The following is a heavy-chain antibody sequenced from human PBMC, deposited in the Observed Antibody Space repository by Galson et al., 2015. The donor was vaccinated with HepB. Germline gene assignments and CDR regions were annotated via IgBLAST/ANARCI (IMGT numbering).Heavy chain of an antibody. J-gene: IGHJ4*02. CDR1: GFSFSAYA. Sequence: SLRLSCAASGFSFSAYAMVWVRQAPGKGLEWVSSMSGNGIITFDADSVKGRFTISRDNSKNSLYLQMNSLRAEETAVYYCEYSSSRRGVDYWGQGTLVTVSS. CDR2: MSGNGIIT. CDR3: EYSSSRRGVDY. D-gene: IGHD6-6*01. V-gene: IGHV3-23*01.